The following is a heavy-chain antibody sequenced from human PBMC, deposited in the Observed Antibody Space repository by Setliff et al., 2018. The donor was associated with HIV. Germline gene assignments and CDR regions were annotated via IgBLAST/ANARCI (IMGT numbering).Heavy chain of an antibody. Sequence: ASVKVSCKASGYTFTSYGISWVRQAPGQGLEWMGWISAYNGNTNYAQKLQGRVTMTTDTSTSTAHMELRSLRSEDTAVYYCARLDSGSYYGLDVWGQGTTVTVSS. CDR3: ARLDSGSYYGLDV. J-gene: IGHJ6*02. V-gene: IGHV1-18*01. CDR2: ISAYNGNT. CDR1: GYTFTSYG. D-gene: IGHD1-26*01.